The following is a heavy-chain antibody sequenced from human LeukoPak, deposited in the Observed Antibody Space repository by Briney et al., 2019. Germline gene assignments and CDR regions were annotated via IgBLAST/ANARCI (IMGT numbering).Heavy chain of an antibody. Sequence: ASVKVSCKPSGYTFTGYYLHCGREAPGQALWCMVWVNPNIGATISAAKFRGDVPLTRDTSISTAYMELSSLRSDDAALYQCARDRVGSGWPRPYYFKHWGEGTLVTVSS. V-gene: IGHV1-2*02. J-gene: IGHJ4*02. CDR3: ARDRVGSGWPRPYYFKH. CDR2: VNPNIGAT. D-gene: IGHD6-19*01. CDR1: GYTFTGYY.